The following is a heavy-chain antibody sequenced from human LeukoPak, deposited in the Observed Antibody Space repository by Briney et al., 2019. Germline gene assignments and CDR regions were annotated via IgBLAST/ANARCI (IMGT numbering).Heavy chain of an antibody. CDR1: GYVFTSYA. D-gene: IGHD6-13*01. V-gene: IGHV1-3*01. Sequence: ASVKVSCKASGYVFTSYAMHWVRQAPGQRLEWMGWINAGNGNTKYSQKFQGRVTITRDTSASTVYMELSSLRSEDTAVYYCARDIDRVFNWFDPWGQGTLVTVSS. CDR2: INAGNGNT. CDR3: ARDIDRVFNWFDP. J-gene: IGHJ5*02.